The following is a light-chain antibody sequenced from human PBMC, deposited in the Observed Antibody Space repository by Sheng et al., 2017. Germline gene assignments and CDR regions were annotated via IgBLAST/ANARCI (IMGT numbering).Light chain of an antibody. Sequence: QSALTQPRSVSGSPGQSVTISCTGTSSDVGGYNFVSWYQQYPGKVPKLLIFDVDKRPSGVPGRFSGSKSDSTASLTISGLQAEDEAAYYCCSYAGDSLYVFGSGTRVTVL. CDR2: DVD. CDR3: CSYAGDSLYV. CDR1: SSDVGGYNF. V-gene: IGLV2-11*01. J-gene: IGLJ1*01.